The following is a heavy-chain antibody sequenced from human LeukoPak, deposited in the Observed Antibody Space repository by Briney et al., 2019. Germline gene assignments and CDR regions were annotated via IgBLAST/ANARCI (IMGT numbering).Heavy chain of an antibody. CDR3: ARDSTYSSSWLSHGMDV. CDR2: MYYSGST. Sequence: SETLSLTCTVSGGSISSYYWSWIRQPPGKGLEWIGYMYYSGSTNYNPSLKSRVTISVDTSKNQFSLKLSSVTAADTAVYYCARDSTYSSSWLSHGMDVWGQGTTVTVSS. V-gene: IGHV4-59*12. CDR1: GGSISSYY. J-gene: IGHJ6*02. D-gene: IGHD6-13*01.